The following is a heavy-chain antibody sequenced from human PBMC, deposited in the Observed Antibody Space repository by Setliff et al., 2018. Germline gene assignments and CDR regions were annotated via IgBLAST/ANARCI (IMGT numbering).Heavy chain of an antibody. J-gene: IGHJ5*02. CDR1: GGSISTYH. CDR3: ARHKVIKKEFIRLTWFDP. D-gene: IGHD3-10*01. Sequence: PSETLSLTCSVSGGSISTYHWSWIRQPPEKGLEWIGYIYTSGSSGSTNYNSSLKSRVTISVDMSKNQFSLQLTSLTAADTAVYYCARHKVIKKEFIRLTWFDPWGQGTPVTVS. V-gene: IGHV4-4*08. CDR2: IYTSGSSGST.